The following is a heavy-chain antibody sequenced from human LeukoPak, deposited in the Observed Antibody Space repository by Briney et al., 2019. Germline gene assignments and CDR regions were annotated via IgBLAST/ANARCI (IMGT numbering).Heavy chain of an antibody. J-gene: IGHJ3*02. D-gene: IGHD2-2*01. Sequence: ASVKVSCKASGYTFTSYDINWVRQATGQGLEWMGWMNPNSGNTGYAQKFQGRVTMTRNTSISTAYMELSGLRSEDTAVYYCARGMEVPAAIRGNAFDIWGQGTMVTVSS. CDR1: GYTFTSYD. V-gene: IGHV1-8*01. CDR3: ARGMEVPAAIRGNAFDI. CDR2: MNPNSGNT.